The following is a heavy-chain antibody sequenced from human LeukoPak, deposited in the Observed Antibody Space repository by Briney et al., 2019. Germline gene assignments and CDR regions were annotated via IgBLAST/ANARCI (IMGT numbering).Heavy chain of an antibody. CDR2: IYYIGST. CDR3: ARGHSSLGGLFDY. V-gene: IGHV4-59*01. Sequence: PSETLSLTCTVSGDSITSYYWSWIRQPPGKGLEWIGCIYYIGSTNYNPSLESRVTMSVDTSKNQFSLKLTSVTAADTAVYYCARGHSSLGGLFDYWGQGTLATVSS. CDR1: GDSITSYY. J-gene: IGHJ4*02. D-gene: IGHD6-13*01.